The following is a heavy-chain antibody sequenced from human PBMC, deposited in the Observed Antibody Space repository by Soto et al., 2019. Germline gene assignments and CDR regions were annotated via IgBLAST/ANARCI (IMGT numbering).Heavy chain of an antibody. Sequence: SETLSLTCAVYGGSFSGYYWSWIRQPPGKGLEWIGEINHSGSTNYNPSLKSRVTISVDTSKNQFSLKLSSVTAADTAVYYCASAPYYGSGSFDYWGQGTLVTVSS. CDR2: INHSGST. V-gene: IGHV4-34*01. D-gene: IGHD3-10*01. J-gene: IGHJ4*02. CDR1: GGSFSGYY. CDR3: ASAPYYGSGSFDY.